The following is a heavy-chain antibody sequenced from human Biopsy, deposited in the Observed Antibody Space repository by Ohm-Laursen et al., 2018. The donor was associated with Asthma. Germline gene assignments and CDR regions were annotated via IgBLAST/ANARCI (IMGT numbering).Heavy chain of an antibody. CDR2: INAGNGNT. V-gene: IGHV1-3*01. Sequence: GASVKVSCKASGYTFIHYAIHWVRQAPGQRLEWMGWINAGNGNTKYSQKFQGRVSITRDTSARTAYMDLSSLRSEDTAVYYCARTYFDFLTGQVNDAFDIWGQGTVVTVS. CDR3: ARTYFDFLTGQVNDAFDI. CDR1: GYTFIHYA. J-gene: IGHJ3*02. D-gene: IGHD3-9*01.